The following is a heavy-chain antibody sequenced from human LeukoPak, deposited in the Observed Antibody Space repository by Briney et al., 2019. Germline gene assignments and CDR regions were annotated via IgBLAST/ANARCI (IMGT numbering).Heavy chain of an antibody. J-gene: IGHJ4*02. V-gene: IGHV5-51*01. CDR2: IYPGDSDT. CDR3: ARTPNIAVAGKAGGGDY. CDR1: GYSFTSYW. D-gene: IGHD6-19*01. Sequence: GESLKISCKGSGYSFTSYWIGWVRQMPGKGLGWMGIIYPGDSDTRYSPSFQGQVTISADKSISTAYLQWSSLKASDTAMYYCARTPNIAVAGKAGGGDYWGQGTLVTVSS.